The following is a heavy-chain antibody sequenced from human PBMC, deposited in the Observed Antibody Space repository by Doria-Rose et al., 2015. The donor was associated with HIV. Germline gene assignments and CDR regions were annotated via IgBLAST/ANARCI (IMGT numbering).Heavy chain of an antibody. J-gene: IGHJ4*02. CDR1: GFPFSNFW. CDR3: AREAVAGSVYFNY. Sequence: VQLVQSGGGLVHPGESLRLSCAASGFPFSNFWMTWVRQAPGKGLEWVANINEDGSEKYYVDSVKARFTISRDNAKNSLHLQMNTVRAEDTAMYYCAREAVAGSVYFNYWGQGTLVTVSS. CDR2: INEDGSEK. D-gene: IGHD6-19*01. V-gene: IGHV3-7*01.